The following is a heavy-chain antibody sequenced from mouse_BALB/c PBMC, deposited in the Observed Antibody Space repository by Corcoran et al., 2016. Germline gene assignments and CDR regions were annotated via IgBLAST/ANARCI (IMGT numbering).Heavy chain of an antibody. D-gene: IGHD1-1*01. Sequence: LVKTGASVKISCEASGYSFTGYYMHWVKQSHGKSLEWIGYISCYNGATSYNQKFKGKATFTVDTSSSTAYMQFNSLTSEDSAVYYCARDYGSSYVGAMDYWGQGTSVTVSS. CDR2: ISCYNGAT. V-gene: IGHV1S34*01. CDR3: ARDYGSSYVGAMDY. CDR1: GYSFTGYY. J-gene: IGHJ4*01.